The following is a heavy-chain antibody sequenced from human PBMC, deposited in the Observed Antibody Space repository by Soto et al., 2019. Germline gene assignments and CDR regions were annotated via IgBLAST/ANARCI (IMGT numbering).Heavy chain of an antibody. V-gene: IGHV3-23*01. D-gene: IGHD3-10*01. J-gene: IGHJ4*02. CDR3: XXXXXXRGVYPLDY. CDR2: ISASGSSI. CDR1: GFTFSNYA. Sequence: EVQLLESGGGLVQPEGSLRLSCAVSGFTFSNYAMTWVRQAPGKGLEWVSGISASGSSIYEADSVKGRLTISRDNSKNXXXXXXXXXXXXXXXXXXXXXXXXXRGVYPLDYWGQGTLVTVSS.